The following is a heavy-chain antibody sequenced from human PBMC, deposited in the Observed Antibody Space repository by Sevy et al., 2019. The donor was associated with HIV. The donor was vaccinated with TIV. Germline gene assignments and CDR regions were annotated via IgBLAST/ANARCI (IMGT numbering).Heavy chain of an antibody. Sequence: ASVKVSCKASGYTFTSYDINWVRQATGQGLEWMGWMNPNSGNTGYAQKFQGRVTITRNTSISTAYMELSSLRSEDTAVYYCARAKKSSGWYGFSGYYYYYGMDVWGHGTTVTVSS. D-gene: IGHD6-19*01. J-gene: IGHJ6*02. CDR1: GYTFTSYD. V-gene: IGHV1-8*03. CDR2: MNPNSGNT. CDR3: ARAKKSSGWYGFSGYYYYYGMDV.